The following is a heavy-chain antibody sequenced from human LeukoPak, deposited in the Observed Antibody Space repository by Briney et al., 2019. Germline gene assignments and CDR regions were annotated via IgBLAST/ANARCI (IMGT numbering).Heavy chain of an antibody. Sequence: GGSLRLSCATSGFTFSNAWMNWVRQAPGKGLEWVGRIRSNSDGGTIDYAAPVKGRFTLSRDDSITTLYLQMNSLQTEDTAVYYCATDFYDSTWGQGTLVTVSS. D-gene: IGHD3-22*01. CDR3: ATDFYDST. J-gene: IGHJ5*02. CDR2: IRSNSDGGTI. CDR1: GFTFSNAW. V-gene: IGHV3-15*07.